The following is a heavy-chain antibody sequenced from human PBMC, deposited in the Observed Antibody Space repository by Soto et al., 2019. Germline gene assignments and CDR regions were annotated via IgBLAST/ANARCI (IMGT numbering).Heavy chain of an antibody. D-gene: IGHD3-22*01. V-gene: IGHV1-69*13. CDR3: ARHYYYDSSGYNPNSAFDI. Sequence: SVKVSCKASGGTFSSYAISWVRQAPGQGLEWMGGIIPIFGTANYARKFQGRVTITADESTSTAYMELSSLRSEDTAVYYCARHYYYDSSGYNPNSAFDIWGQGTMVTVSS. CDR1: GGTFSSYA. CDR2: IIPIFGTA. J-gene: IGHJ3*02.